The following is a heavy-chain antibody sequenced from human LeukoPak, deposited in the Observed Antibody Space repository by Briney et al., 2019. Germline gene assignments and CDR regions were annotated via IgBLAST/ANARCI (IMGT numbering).Heavy chain of an antibody. CDR3: AREFWNYRSGTLQAFDI. J-gene: IGHJ3*02. CDR2: IYTSGST. D-gene: IGHD3-10*01. V-gene: IGHV4-61*02. Sequence: SQTLSLTCTVSGGSISSGSHYWSWIRQPAGKGLEWVGRIYTSGSTKYNPSLKSRVTISVDTSKNQFSLRLSSVTAADTAVYYCAREFWNYRSGTLQAFDIWGQGTMVTVS. CDR1: GGSISSGSHY.